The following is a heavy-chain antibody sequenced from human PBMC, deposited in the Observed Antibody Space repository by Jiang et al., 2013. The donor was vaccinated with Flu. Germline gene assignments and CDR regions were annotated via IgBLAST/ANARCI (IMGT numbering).Heavy chain of an antibody. D-gene: IGHD1-26*01. V-gene: IGHV4-61*02. Sequence: CTVSGGSISGGSYYWSWIRQPAGKGLEWIGRIYTSGSTNYNPSLKSRVTISVDTSKNQFSLKLSSVTAADTAVYYCARDNYSGSYYGPYYFDYWGQGTLVTVSS. CDR2: IYTSGST. J-gene: IGHJ4*02. CDR3: ARDNYSGSYYGPYYFDY. CDR1: GGSISGGSYY.